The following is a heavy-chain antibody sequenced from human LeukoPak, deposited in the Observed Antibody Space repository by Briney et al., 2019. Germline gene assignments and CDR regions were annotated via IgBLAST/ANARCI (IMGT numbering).Heavy chain of an antibody. CDR3: AKDRGDYYYMDV. CDR2: IRYDGSNK. Sequence: GGSLRLSCAASGFTFYNYGMSWVRQAPGKGLEWVAFIRYDGSNKYYEDSVKGRFTISRDNSKNTLYLQMNSLRAEDTAVYYCAKDRGDYYYMDVWGKGTTVTVSS. V-gene: IGHV3-30*02. D-gene: IGHD1-26*01. J-gene: IGHJ6*03. CDR1: GFTFYNYG.